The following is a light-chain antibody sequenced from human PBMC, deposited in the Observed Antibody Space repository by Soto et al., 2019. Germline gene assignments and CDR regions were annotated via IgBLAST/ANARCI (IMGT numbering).Light chain of an antibody. CDR3: QQRSNWLYT. CDR2: DAT. V-gene: IGKV3-11*01. Sequence: EIVLTQSPATLSLSPGERATLSCRASQSVSSYLAWYQQKPGQAPRLLIYDATNMATGIPARFSGSGSGIDFTLTISSLEPEDFAVYYCQQRSNWLYTFGQGTKLEIK. J-gene: IGKJ2*01. CDR1: QSVSSY.